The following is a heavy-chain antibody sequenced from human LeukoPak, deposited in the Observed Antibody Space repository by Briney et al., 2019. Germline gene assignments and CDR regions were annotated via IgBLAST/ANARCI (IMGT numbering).Heavy chain of an antibody. CDR1: GYSISSGYY. J-gene: IGHJ4*02. Sequence: SETLSLTCAVSGYSISSGYYWGWIRQPPGKGRGWIGSIYHSGSTYYHPSLKSRVTISVDTSKNQFSLKPSSVTAADTAVYYCATSVRTTGNFDYWGQGTLVTVSS. V-gene: IGHV4-38-2*01. D-gene: IGHD4-17*01. CDR3: ATSVRTTGNFDY. CDR2: IYHSGST.